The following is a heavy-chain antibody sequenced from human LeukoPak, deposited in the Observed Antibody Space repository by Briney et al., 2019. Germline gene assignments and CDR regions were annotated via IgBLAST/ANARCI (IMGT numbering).Heavy chain of an antibody. J-gene: IGHJ4*02. CDR2: INRYNGNT. CDR1: GYNFNNNG. D-gene: IGHD6-13*01. Sequence: ASVKVSCKTSGYNFNNNGISWVRQAPGQGLEWMGWINRYNGNTKYSQKIQGRVTMTKDTSTSTVYMELRSLRSDDTAVYYCARDLGALSSSWYYLSYYWGQGTLVTVSS. V-gene: IGHV1-18*04. CDR3: ARDLGALSSSWYYLSYY.